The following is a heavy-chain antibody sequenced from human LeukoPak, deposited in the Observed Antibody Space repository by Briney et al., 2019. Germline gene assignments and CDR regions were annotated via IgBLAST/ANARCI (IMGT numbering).Heavy chain of an antibody. CDR3: ARVDYYDSIPDY. CDR2: INPNSGGT. CDR1: GYTFTGYY. V-gene: IGHV1-2*02. J-gene: IGHJ4*02. D-gene: IGHD3-22*01. Sequence: GASVKVSCKASGYTFTGYYMHWVRQAPGQGLEWMGWINPNSGGTNYAQKFQGRVTMTRDTSISTACMELSRLRSDDTAVYYCARVDYYDSIPDYWGQGTLVTVTS.